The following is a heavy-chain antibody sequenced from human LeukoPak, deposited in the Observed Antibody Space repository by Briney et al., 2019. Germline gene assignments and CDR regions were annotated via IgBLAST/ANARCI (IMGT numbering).Heavy chain of an antibody. CDR2: IKQDGNEK. J-gene: IGHJ4*02. Sequence: GGSLRLSCVASGFTFDSYWMSWVRQAPGKGLEWVANIKQDGNEKYYVDSVKGRFTIYRDNAENSLYLQMNSLRAEDTAAYYCTRDPLTQNDYWGQGTLVTVSS. V-gene: IGHV3-7*01. CDR3: TRDPLTQNDY. D-gene: IGHD1-14*01. CDR1: GFTFDSYW.